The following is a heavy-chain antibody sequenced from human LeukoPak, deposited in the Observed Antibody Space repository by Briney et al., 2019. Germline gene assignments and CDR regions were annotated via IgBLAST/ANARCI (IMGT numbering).Heavy chain of an antibody. V-gene: IGHV4-34*01. Sequence: PGGSLRLSCAASGFTFSSYGMSWVRQPPGKGLEWIGEINHSGSTNYNPSLKSRVTISVDTSKNQFSLKLSSVTAADTAVYYCARGSVQVGWFDPWGQGTLVTVSS. CDR3: ARGSVQVGWFDP. CDR1: GFTFSSYG. CDR2: INHSGST. J-gene: IGHJ5*02.